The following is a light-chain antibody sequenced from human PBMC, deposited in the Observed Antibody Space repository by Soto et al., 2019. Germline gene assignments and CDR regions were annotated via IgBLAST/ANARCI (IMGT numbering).Light chain of an antibody. J-gene: IGKJ2*01. CDR3: QQYGSSPDT. Sequence: EIVLTQSPGTLSLSPGERATLSCRASQSVSSSYVAWYQQKPGQAPRLLIYGASSRATGISDRFSGSGSGTDFTHTIRRIEPEDFAEYYCQQYGSSPDTFGQGTKLEIK. CDR2: GAS. CDR1: QSVSSSY. V-gene: IGKV3-20*01.